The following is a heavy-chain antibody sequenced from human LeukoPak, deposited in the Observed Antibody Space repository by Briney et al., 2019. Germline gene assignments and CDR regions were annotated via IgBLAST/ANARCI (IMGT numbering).Heavy chain of an antibody. Sequence: SETLSLTCAVYGGSFSGYYWSWIRQPPGKGLEWIGEINHSGSTNYNPSLKSRVTISVDTSKNQFSLELSSVTATDTAIYYCARQGGGGRAFDIWGQGTMVTVSS. J-gene: IGHJ3*02. CDR2: INHSGST. CDR1: GGSFSGYY. CDR3: ARQGGGGRAFDI. D-gene: IGHD1-26*01. V-gene: IGHV4-34*01.